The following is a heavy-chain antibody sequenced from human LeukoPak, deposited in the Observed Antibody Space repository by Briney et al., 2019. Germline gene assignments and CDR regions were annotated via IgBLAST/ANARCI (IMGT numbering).Heavy chain of an antibody. CDR1: GFTFSSYE. CDR2: IRSQIYGGTP. J-gene: IGHJ4*02. Sequence: QPGGSLRLSCAASGFTFSSYEMNWVRQAPGKGLEWVGFIRSQIYGGTPEYAASVKGRFTISRDDSEGVAYLQMNSLKTEDTAVYYCTRDQTPYYWGQGTLVTVSS. V-gene: IGHV3-49*04. CDR3: TRDQTPYY.